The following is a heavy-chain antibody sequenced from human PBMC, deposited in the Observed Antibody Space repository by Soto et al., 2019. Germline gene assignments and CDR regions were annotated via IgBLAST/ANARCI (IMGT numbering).Heavy chain of an antibody. Sequence: SETLSLTCAVSGGSIISNYWWAWIRQSPGEGLVWIGSIYHSGTTYYNPSLESRVIISVDTSESRFALRLTSVTAADTAVYYCARARFGEALLFDYWGQGTLVTVSS. J-gene: IGHJ4*02. CDR1: GGSIISNYW. D-gene: IGHD3-10*02. CDR3: ARARFGEALLFDY. V-gene: IGHV4-38-2*01. CDR2: IYHSGTT.